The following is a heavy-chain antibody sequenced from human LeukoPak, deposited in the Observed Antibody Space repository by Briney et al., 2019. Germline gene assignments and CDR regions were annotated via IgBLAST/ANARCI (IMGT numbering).Heavy chain of an antibody. V-gene: IGHV1-69*05. CDR3: ARAGRDVYSPFDY. CDR1: GGTFSSYA. Sequence: ASVKVSCKASGGTFSSYAISWVRQAPGLGLEWMGGIIPIFGTANYAQKFQGRVTITTDESTSTAYMELSSLRSEDTAVYYCARAGRDVYSPFDYWGQGTLVTVSS. D-gene: IGHD5-24*01. J-gene: IGHJ4*02. CDR2: IIPIFGTA.